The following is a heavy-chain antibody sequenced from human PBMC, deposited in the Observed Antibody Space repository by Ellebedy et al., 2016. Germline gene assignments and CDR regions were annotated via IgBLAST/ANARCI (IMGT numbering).Heavy chain of an antibody. CDR1: GYTFTSYA. CDR3: AADRYCSSTSCYSGWFDP. D-gene: IGHD2-2*02. J-gene: IGHJ5*02. CDR2: INAGNGNT. V-gene: IGHV1-3*01. Sequence: ASVKVSXXASGYTFTSYAMHWVRQAPGQRLEWMGWINAGNGNTKYSQKFQGRVTITRDTSASTAYMELSSLRSEDTAVYYCAADRYCSSTSCYSGWFDPWGQGTLVTVSS.